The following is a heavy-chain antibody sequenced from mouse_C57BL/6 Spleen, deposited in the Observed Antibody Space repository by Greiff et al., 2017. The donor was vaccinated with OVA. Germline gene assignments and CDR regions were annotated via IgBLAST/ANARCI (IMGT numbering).Heavy chain of an antibody. J-gene: IGHJ2*01. CDR2: IYPGSGST. V-gene: IGHV1-63*01. Sequence: VQLQQSGAELVRPGTSVKMSCKASGYTFTNYWIGWAKQRPGHGLEWIGDIYPGSGSTNYNEKFKSKATLTVDTSSSTAYMQLSSLTSEDSAVYYCARRAVVAPFDYWGQGTTLTVSS. CDR1: GYTFTNYW. CDR3: ARRAVVAPFDY. D-gene: IGHD1-1*01.